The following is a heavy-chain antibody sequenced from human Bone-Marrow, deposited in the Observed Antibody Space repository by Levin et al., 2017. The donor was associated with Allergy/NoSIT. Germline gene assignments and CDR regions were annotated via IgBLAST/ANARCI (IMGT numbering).Heavy chain of an antibody. V-gene: IGHV3-23*01. D-gene: IGHD4-17*01. CDR1: GFSFSNYV. J-gene: IGHJ4*02. CDR3: VKDSGDLLGRAPSYLDF. Sequence: GGSLRLSCAASGFSFSNYVMSWVRQAPGKEPEWVSAISSTGDRTSYADSVNGRFTISRDNSKNTVFLQMNSLRADDSAVFYCVKDSGDLLGRAPSYLDFWGQGTLVTVSS. CDR2: ISSTGDRT.